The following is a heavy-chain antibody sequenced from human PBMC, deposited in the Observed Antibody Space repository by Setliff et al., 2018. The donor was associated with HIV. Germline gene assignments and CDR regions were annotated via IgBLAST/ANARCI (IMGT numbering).Heavy chain of an antibody. CDR2: INSDGSGT. V-gene: IGHV3-74*01. Sequence: GGSLRLSCAASGFTFSSYWMHWVRQAPGKGLLWVSRINSDGSGTSYADSVKGRFTISRDNAKNTLYLQVNSLRAEDTAVYYCARLYYLVGNWFDPWGQGTLVTVSS. CDR1: GFTFSSYW. J-gene: IGHJ5*02. D-gene: IGHD2-2*01. CDR3: ARLYYLVGNWFDP.